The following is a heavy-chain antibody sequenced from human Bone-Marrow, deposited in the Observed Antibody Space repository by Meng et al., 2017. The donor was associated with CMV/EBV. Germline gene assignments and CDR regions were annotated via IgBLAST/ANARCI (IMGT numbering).Heavy chain of an antibody. CDR2: ISAYNGNT. CDR3: ARSDYDCWSGYYVY. D-gene: IGHD3-3*01. Sequence: ASVKVSCKASGYTFTSYGISWVRQAPGQGLEWMGWISAYNGNTNYAQKLQGRVTMTTDTSTSTAYMDLRSLSSDDTSLYYCARSDYDCWSGYYVYWVQGTLVTVSS. V-gene: IGHV1-18*01. CDR1: GYTFTSYG. J-gene: IGHJ4*02.